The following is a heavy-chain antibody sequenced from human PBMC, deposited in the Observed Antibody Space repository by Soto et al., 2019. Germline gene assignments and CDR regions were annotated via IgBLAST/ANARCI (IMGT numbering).Heavy chain of an antibody. CDR1: GFIFSNYA. J-gene: IGHJ6*02. CDR2: ISGSGVNT. D-gene: IGHD3-9*01. CDR3: AKVFLQDWEKDYYYGMDV. Sequence: PGGSLRLSCAASGFIFSNYAMSWVRQAPGKGPEWVSSISGSGVNTFYADSVKGRFTISRDNSKNMLYLQMSSLRAEDTALYYIAKVFLQDWEKDYYYGMDVGAQGTTVTVSS. V-gene: IGHV3-23*01.